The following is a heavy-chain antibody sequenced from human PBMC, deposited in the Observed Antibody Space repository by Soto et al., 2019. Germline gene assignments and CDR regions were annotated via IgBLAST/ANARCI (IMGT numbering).Heavy chain of an antibody. D-gene: IGHD4-17*01. J-gene: IGHJ4*02. V-gene: IGHV1-2*04. CDR2: INPNSGGT. CDR3: ARALTTVTPPHFDY. CDR1: GYTFTGYY. Sequence: ASVKVSCKASGYTFTGYYMHWVRQAPGQGLEWMGWINPNSGGTNYAQKFQGWVTMTRDTSISTAYMELSRLRSDDTAVYYCARALTTVTPPHFDYWGQGTLVTVSS.